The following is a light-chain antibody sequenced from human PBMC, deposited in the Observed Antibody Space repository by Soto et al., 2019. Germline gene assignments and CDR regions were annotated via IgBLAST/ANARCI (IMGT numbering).Light chain of an antibody. CDR3: QQRRDWYT. J-gene: IGKJ2*01. CDR2: DAS. V-gene: IGKV3-11*01. Sequence: IVLTQSPATLSLSPGERATLSCRASQSVGNFLAWYQQKPGQAPRLLIYDASNRATGIPARFSGSGSGTDFTLTISSLEPEDIAVYYCQQRRDWYTFGQGTKLEIK. CDR1: QSVGNF.